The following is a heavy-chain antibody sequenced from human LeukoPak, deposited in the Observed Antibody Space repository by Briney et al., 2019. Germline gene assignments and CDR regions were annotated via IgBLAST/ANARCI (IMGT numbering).Heavy chain of an antibody. Sequence: ASETLSLTCAVYGGSFSGYYWSWIRQPAGKGLEWIGRIYTSGSTNYNPSLKSRVTISVDTSKNQFSLKLSSVTAADTAVYYCAREDHYMDVWGKGTTVTVSS. CDR1: GGSFSGYY. J-gene: IGHJ6*03. V-gene: IGHV4-4*07. CDR3: AREDHYMDV. CDR2: IYTSGST.